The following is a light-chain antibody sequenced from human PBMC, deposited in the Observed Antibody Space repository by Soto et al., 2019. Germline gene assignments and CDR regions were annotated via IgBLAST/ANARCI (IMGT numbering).Light chain of an antibody. CDR1: QGINNY. CDR2: GAS. J-gene: IGKJ1*01. Sequence: DIQMTQSPSSLSASVGDRVTITCRASQGINNYLAWYQQKPGRVPQLLIYGASTSHSGVPSRFSGSGSGTDFTLTISSLQPEDVATYFCQQYYGAPWAFGQGTKVEIK. CDR3: QQYYGAPWA. V-gene: IGKV1-27*01.